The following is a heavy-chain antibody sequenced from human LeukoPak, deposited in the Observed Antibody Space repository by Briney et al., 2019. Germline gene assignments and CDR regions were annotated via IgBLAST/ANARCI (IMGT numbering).Heavy chain of an antibody. CDR1: GFTFSSHG. Sequence: PGGSLRLSCAASGFTFSSHGMHWVRQAPGKGLEWVANIKQDGSEKYYVDSVKGRFTISRDNAKNSLYLQMNSLRAEDTAVYYCARMDPDNFDYWGQGTLVTVSS. CDR3: ARMDPDNFDY. J-gene: IGHJ4*02. D-gene: IGHD3/OR15-3a*01. V-gene: IGHV3-7*01. CDR2: IKQDGSEK.